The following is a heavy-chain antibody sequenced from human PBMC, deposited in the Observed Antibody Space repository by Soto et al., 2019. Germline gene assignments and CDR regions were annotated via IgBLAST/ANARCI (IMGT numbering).Heavy chain of an antibody. CDR2: IYYSGST. CDR3: AGMSSRWYDAFDI. D-gene: IGHD6-13*01. Sequence: SETLSLTCTVSGDSISTDYWSWIRQHPGEGLEWIGYIYYSGSTYYNPSLKSRVTISVDTSKNQFSLKLSSVTAADTAVYYCAGMSSRWYDAFDIWGQGTMFTV. CDR1: GDSISTDY. J-gene: IGHJ3*02. V-gene: IGHV4-59*06.